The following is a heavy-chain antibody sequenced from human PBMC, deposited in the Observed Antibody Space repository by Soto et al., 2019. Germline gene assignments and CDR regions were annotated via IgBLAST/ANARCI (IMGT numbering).Heavy chain of an antibody. D-gene: IGHD2-15*01. Sequence: QVQLQESGPGLVKPSETLSLTCTVSGGSISSYYWSWIRQHPGKGLEWIGYIYYSGSTYYNPSLKSRVTISVDTSKNQFSLKLSSVTAADTAVYYCASGGSLNGMDVWGQGTTVTVSS. CDR3: ASGGSLNGMDV. CDR2: IYYSGST. J-gene: IGHJ6*02. V-gene: IGHV4-59*06. CDR1: GGSISSYY.